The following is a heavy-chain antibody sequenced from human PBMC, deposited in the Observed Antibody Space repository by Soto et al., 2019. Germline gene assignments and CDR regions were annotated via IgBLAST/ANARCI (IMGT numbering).Heavy chain of an antibody. CDR3: APDSSLRGMDV. CDR1: GFTFSSYW. Sequence: GGSRRLSCAASGFTFSSYWMSWVRQAPGKGLEWVANIKQDGSEKYYVDSVKGRFTISRDNAKNSLYLQMNSLRAEDPAVYYSAPDSSLRGMDVWGQGTTVTVSS. D-gene: IGHD6-13*01. CDR2: IKQDGSEK. J-gene: IGHJ6*02. V-gene: IGHV3-7*01.